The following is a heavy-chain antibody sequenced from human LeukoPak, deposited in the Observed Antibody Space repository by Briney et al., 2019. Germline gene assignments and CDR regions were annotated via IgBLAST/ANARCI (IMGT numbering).Heavy chain of an antibody. V-gene: IGHV1-2*02. Sequence: ASVKVSCKASGYTFTGYYMHWVRQAPGQGLEWMGWINPNSGGTNYAQKFRGRVTMTRDTSISTAYMELSRLRSDDTAVYYCARDLGIAAAMTYYGMDVWGQGTTVTVSS. D-gene: IGHD6-13*01. CDR2: INPNSGGT. J-gene: IGHJ6*02. CDR3: ARDLGIAAAMTYYGMDV. CDR1: GYTFTGYY.